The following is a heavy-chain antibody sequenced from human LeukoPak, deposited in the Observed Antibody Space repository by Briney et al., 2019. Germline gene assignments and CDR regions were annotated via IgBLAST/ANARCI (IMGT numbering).Heavy chain of an antibody. D-gene: IGHD2-15*01. Sequence: VASVKVSCKASGYTFSSHAVHWVRQAPGQRLEWMGWINAGNGDTKYSQKFQDRVTITRDTSASTAYMELSSLRSEDTAVYYYAIHCSGGSCSRSYYFDYWGQGTRVTVSS. CDR3: AIHCSGGSCSRSYYFDY. J-gene: IGHJ4*02. CDR1: GYTFSSHA. V-gene: IGHV1-3*01. CDR2: INAGNGDT.